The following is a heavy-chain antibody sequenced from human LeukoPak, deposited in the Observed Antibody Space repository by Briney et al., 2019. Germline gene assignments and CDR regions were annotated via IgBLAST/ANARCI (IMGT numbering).Heavy chain of an antibody. D-gene: IGHD6-6*01. V-gene: IGHV3-23*01. CDR1: GFTFSSYA. CDR2: ISGSGGST. J-gene: IGHJ4*02. CDR3: AKYIAARRHFDY. Sequence: PGGSLRLSCAASGFTFSSYAMSWVRQAPGKGLEWVSAISGSGGSTYYADSVKGRFTISRDNSKNTLYLQMNSLRVEDTAVYYCAKYIAARRHFDYWGQGTLVTVSS.